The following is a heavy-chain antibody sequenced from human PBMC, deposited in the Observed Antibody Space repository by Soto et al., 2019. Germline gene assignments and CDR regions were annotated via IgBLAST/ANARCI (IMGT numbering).Heavy chain of an antibody. J-gene: IGHJ5*02. V-gene: IGHV4-31*03. CDR1: GGSISSGGYY. D-gene: IGHD3-22*01. CDR3: ARTDSSGYITVNWFDP. Sequence: QVQLQESGPGLVKPSQTLSLTCTVSGGSISSGGYYWSWIRQHPGKGLEWIGYIYYSGSTSYNPSLKSGVTISVDTSKNQFSRKLSSVTAADTAVYYCARTDSSGYITVNWFDPWGQGTLVTVSS. CDR2: IYYSGST.